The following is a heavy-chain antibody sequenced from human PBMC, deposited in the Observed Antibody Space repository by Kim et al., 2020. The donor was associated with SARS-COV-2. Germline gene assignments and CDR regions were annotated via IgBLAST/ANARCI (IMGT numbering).Heavy chain of an antibody. J-gene: IGHJ6*04. D-gene: IGHD3-22*01. Sequence: SGPTLVNPTQTLTLTCNFSGFSLSTSGMCVSWIRQPPGKALEWLARIDWDDDKYYSTSLKTRLTISKDTSKNQVVLTMTNMDPVDTATYYCARMRYYYVSSGYFVQYYYGMDLWGEGTTVTVSS. CDR2: IDWDDDK. CDR3: ARMRYYYVSSGYFVQYYYGMDL. CDR1: GFSLSTSGMC. V-gene: IGHV2-70*11.